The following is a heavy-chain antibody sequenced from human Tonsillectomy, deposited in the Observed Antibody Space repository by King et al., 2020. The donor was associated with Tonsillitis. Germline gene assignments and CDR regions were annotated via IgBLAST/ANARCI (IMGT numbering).Heavy chain of an antibody. Sequence: VQLVESGGGLVQPGGSLRLSCAASGFTFSSYWMTWVRQAPGKGLEWVANIKQDASEEYYVDSVKGRFSISRDNAKSSLFLQMNSLRAEATAVYYCARYYDGSSPDDAFDIWGQGTMVTVSS. CDR3: ARYYDGSSPDDAFDI. CDR2: IKQDASEE. CDR1: GFTFSSYW. D-gene: IGHD3-22*01. J-gene: IGHJ3*02. V-gene: IGHV3-7*03.